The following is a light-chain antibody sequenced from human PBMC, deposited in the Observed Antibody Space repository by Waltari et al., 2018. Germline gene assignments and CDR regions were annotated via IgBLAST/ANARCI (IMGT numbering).Light chain of an antibody. CDR2: GAS. V-gene: IGKV3-20*01. J-gene: IGKJ1*01. CDR3: QHYLRLPVS. CDR1: QSVGRT. Sequence: DIVLTQSPGTLSLSPGERATLSCRASQSVGRTLAWYQQRPGQAPRLLIYGASSRAADIPDRFAGSGSGTDFSLTINRLEPEDFAVYYCQHYLRLPVSFGQGTKVEIK.